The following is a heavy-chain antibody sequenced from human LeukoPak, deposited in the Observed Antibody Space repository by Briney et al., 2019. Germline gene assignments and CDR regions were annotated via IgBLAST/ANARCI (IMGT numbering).Heavy chain of an antibody. CDR2: ILDTGGT. V-gene: IGHV4-59*08. J-gene: IGHJ6*03. Sequence: PSETLSLTCTVSNGPMSSFSWSWIRQPPGKRLEWIAYILDTGGTHSNPLLKSRVTLSEDTSTNRISLTLDSVTAADTAVYYCAKHFYGDVYNHGKNYYYYFMDVWGKGTTVTVSS. D-gene: IGHD5-24*01. CDR1: NGPMSSFS. CDR3: AKHFYGDVYNHGKNYYYYFMDV.